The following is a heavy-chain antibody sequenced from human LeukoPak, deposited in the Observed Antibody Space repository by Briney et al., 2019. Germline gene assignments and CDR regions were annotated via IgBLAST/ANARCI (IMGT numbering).Heavy chain of an antibody. V-gene: IGHV3-64*04. CDR1: GFTFSSYA. CDR3: AKDRSNLNYGSGSLNY. D-gene: IGHD3-10*01. Sequence: GGSLRLSCAASGFTFSSYAMHWVRQAPGKGLEYVSAISSNGGSTYYADSVKGRFTISRDNSKNTLYLQMNSLRTEDTAVYYCAKDRSNLNYGSGSLNYWGQGTLVTVSS. CDR2: ISSNGGST. J-gene: IGHJ4*02.